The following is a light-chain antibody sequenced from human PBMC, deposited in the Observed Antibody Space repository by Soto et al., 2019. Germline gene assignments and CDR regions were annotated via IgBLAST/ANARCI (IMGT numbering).Light chain of an antibody. CDR1: SRNIRGTNY. J-gene: IGLJ2*01. V-gene: IGLV1-47*02. Sequence: QSVLTQPPSASGTPGQKVLISCCESSRNIRGTNYAYWYQQLAGAAPKLLMHSNNLRPSGVPERISGSKFGTAASLAISGLRSEDEAVYYCASWDDRLGAVIFGGGTKVTVL. CDR3: ASWDDRLGAVI. CDR2: SNN.